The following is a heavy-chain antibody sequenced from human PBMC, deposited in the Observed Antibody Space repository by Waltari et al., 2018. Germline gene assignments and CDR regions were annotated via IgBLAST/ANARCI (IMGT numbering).Heavy chain of an antibody. D-gene: IGHD6-19*01. Sequence: QVQLQESGPGLVKPSETLSLTCAVSGYSISRGYYWGWIRPPPGKGLEWIGSIYHSGSTYYNPSLKSRVTISVDTSKNQFSLKLSSVTAADTAVYYCARMGYSSGWYGVDYWGQGTLVTVSS. CDR1: GYSISRGYY. CDR2: IYHSGST. V-gene: IGHV4-38-2*01. CDR3: ARMGYSSGWYGVDY. J-gene: IGHJ4*02.